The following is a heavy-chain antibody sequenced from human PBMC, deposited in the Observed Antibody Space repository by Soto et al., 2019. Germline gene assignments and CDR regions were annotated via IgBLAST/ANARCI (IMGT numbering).Heavy chain of an antibody. J-gene: IGHJ3*02. CDR2: ISAYNGNT. CDR3: ARDPALSIAVAGLEDAFDI. Sequence: QVQLVQSGAEVKKPGASVKVSCKASGYTFTSYGISWVRQAPGQGLERMGWISAYNGNTNYAQKIQGRVTMTTDTSTSTAYMELRSLRSDDTAVYYCARDPALSIAVAGLEDAFDIWGQGTMVTVSS. D-gene: IGHD6-19*01. V-gene: IGHV1-18*01. CDR1: GYTFTSYG.